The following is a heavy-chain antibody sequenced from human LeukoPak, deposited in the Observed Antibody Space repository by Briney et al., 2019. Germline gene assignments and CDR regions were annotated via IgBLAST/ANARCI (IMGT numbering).Heavy chain of an antibody. CDR1: GFTFSSYA. V-gene: IGHV3-23*01. Sequence: GGSLRLSCAASGFTFSSYAMSWVRQAPGKGLEWVSAISGSGDSTYYGDSVKGRFTISRDNSKNTLYPQMNSLRAEDTAVYYCAKTRPLDSSSWSHGDYWGQGTLVTVSS. D-gene: IGHD6-13*01. CDR3: AKTRPLDSSSWSHGDY. CDR2: ISGSGDST. J-gene: IGHJ4*02.